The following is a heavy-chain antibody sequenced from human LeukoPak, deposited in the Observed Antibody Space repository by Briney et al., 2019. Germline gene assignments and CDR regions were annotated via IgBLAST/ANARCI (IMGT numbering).Heavy chain of an antibody. J-gene: IGHJ4*02. V-gene: IGHV3-30*18. CDR1: GFTFSSYG. CDR3: AKDSEYYHDSSGSHFDY. Sequence: GGSLRLSCAASGFTFSSYGMHWVRQAPGKGLEWVAVISYDGSNKYYADSVKGRFTISRDNPKNTLYLQMNSLRAEDTAVYYCAKDSEYYHDSSGSHFDYWGQGTLVTVSS. CDR2: ISYDGSNK. D-gene: IGHD3-22*01.